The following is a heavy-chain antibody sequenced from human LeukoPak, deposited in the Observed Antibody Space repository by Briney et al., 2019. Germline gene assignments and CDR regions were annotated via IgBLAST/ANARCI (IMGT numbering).Heavy chain of an antibody. CDR3: ARDLADYGGNSMELDY. D-gene: IGHD4-23*01. Sequence: GGFLRLSCAASGFTFSSYWMHWVRQAPGKGLVWVSRINSDGSSTSYADSVKGRFTISRDNAKNTLYLQMDSLRAEDTAVYYCARDLADYGGNSMELDYWGQGTLVTVSS. V-gene: IGHV3-74*01. CDR2: INSDGSST. J-gene: IGHJ4*02. CDR1: GFTFSSYW.